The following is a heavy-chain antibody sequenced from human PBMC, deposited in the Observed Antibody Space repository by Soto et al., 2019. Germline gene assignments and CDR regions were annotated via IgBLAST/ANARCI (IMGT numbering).Heavy chain of an antibody. Sequence: GGSLRLSCAASGFTFSSYSMNWVRQAPGKGLEWVSSISSSSSYIYYADSVKGRFTISRDNAKNSLYLQMNSLRAEDTAVYYCAREGYYYGSGSCFDYWGQGTLVTVSS. CDR2: ISSSSSYI. CDR3: AREGYYYGSGSCFDY. V-gene: IGHV3-21*01. D-gene: IGHD3-10*01. J-gene: IGHJ4*02. CDR1: GFTFSSYS.